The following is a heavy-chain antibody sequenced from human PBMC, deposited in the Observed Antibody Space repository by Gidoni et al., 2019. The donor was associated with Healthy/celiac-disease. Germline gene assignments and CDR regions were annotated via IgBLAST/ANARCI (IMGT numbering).Heavy chain of an antibody. CDR3: ARVIGGDGDYAHDAFDI. CDR2: ISSSSSYI. Sequence: EVQLVESGGGLVKPGGSLRLSCAASGFTFSSYSMNWVRQAPGKGLEWVSSISSSSSYIYYADSVKGRFTISRDNAKNSLYLQMNSLRAEDTAVYYCARVIGGDGDYAHDAFDIWGQGTMVTVSS. D-gene: IGHD4-17*01. V-gene: IGHV3-21*01. J-gene: IGHJ3*02. CDR1: GFTFSSYS.